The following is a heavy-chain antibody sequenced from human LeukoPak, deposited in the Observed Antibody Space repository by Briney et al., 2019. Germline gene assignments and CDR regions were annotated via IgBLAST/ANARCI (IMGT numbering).Heavy chain of an antibody. CDR2: ISYDGSNK. J-gene: IGHJ4*02. D-gene: IGHD3-3*01. CDR1: GFTFSSYG. V-gene: IGHV3-30*18. Sequence: GGSLRLSCAASGFTFSSYGMHWVRQAPGKGLEWVAVISYDGSNKYYADSVKGRFTISRDNSKNTLYLQMNSLRAEDTAVYYCAKYAVGETFFGDYWGQGTLVTVSS. CDR3: AKYAVGETFFGDY.